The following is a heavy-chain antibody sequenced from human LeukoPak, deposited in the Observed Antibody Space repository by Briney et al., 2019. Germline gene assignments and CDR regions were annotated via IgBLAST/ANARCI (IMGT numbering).Heavy chain of an antibody. CDR1: GGSISSYY. D-gene: IGHD2-2*01. J-gene: IGHJ3*02. Sequence: SETLSLTCTVSGGSISSYYWSWIRQPPGKGLEWIGYIYYSGSTNYNPSPKSRVTISVDTSKNQFSLKLSSVTAADTAVYYCARYGNIVVVPAAIGRDAFDIWGQGTMVTVSS. CDR2: IYYSGST. CDR3: ARYGNIVVVPAAIGRDAFDI. V-gene: IGHV4-59*08.